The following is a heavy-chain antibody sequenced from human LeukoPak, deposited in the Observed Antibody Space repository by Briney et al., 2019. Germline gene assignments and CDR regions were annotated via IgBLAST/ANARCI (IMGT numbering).Heavy chain of an antibody. D-gene: IGHD4-17*01. J-gene: IGHJ2*01. V-gene: IGHV3-74*01. CDR1: GFTFSNYW. CDR3: GRAIYDSGDYSWYFDL. Sequence: PGGSLRLSCAASGFTFSNYWMHWVRQVPGKGPVWVSRINSDGSGIGYADSVKGRLIISRDNAKNTLYLQMNSLRAEDTAVYYCGRAIYDSGDYSWYFDLWGRGTLVTVSS. CDR2: INSDGSGI.